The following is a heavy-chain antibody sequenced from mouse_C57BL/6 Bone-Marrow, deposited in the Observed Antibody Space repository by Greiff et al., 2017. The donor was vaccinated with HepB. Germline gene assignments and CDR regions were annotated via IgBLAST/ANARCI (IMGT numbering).Heavy chain of an antibody. Sequence: QVQLQQSGAELVKPGASVKLSCKASGYTFTSYWMQWVKQRPGQGLEWIGEIDPSDSYTNYNQKFKGKATLTADTSSSTAYMQLSSLTSEDSAVYYCARLGLRPNAMDYWGQGTSVTVSS. CDR3: ARLGLRPNAMDY. CDR2: IDPSDSYT. CDR1: GYTFTSYW. D-gene: IGHD1-2*01. V-gene: IGHV1-50*01. J-gene: IGHJ4*01.